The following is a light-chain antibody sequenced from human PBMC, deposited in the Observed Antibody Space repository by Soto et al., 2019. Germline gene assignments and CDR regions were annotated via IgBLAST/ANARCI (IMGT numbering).Light chain of an antibody. J-gene: IGKJ1*01. CDR3: QQYNNWPPWT. CDR2: GAS. CDR1: QSISSN. V-gene: IGKV3-15*01. Sequence: EIVMTQSPATLSVSPGERATLSCRASQSISSNLAWYQQKPGQAPRLLIYGASTRATGIPARFSGSGSETEFTLTISRLQSEDFAVYYCQQYNNWPPWTFGQGTKVDIK.